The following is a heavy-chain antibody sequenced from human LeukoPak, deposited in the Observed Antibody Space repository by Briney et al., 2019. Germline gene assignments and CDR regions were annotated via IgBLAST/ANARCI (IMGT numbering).Heavy chain of an antibody. D-gene: IGHD2-15*01. V-gene: IGHV4-61*05. J-gene: IGHJ6*03. CDR2: IYYSGST. Sequence: SETLSLTCTVSGGSISSSSYYWGWIRQPPGKGQEGNEYIYYSGSTNNNTSRKSRLTISEDKNKNQFALKLSSVTAADTAVYYCARSVEGYCSGGSCYSYYYYMDVWGKGTTVTVSS. CDR1: GGSISSSSYY. CDR3: ARSVEGYCSGGSCYSYYYYMDV.